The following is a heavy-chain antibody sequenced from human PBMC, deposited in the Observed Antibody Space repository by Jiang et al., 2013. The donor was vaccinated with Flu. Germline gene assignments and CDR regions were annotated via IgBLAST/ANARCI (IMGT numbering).Heavy chain of an antibody. J-gene: IGHJ6*02. V-gene: IGHV3-23*01. CDR2: IGGNGDYI. CDR1: GFTFSNYA. D-gene: IGHD3-16*01. Sequence: VQLLESGGDLVQPGGSLRLSCAASGFTFSNYAMSWVRQAPGRGLQWVSAIGGNGDYIRYVDSVRGRFTISRDNSKNMLYLQMNSLRAEDTAIYYCARSPNRNYVYGLDVWAQGTTVTVSS. CDR3: ARSPNRNYVYGLDV.